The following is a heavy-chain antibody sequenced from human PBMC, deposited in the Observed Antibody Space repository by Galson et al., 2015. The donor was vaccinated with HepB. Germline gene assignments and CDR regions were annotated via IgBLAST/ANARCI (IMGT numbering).Heavy chain of an antibody. D-gene: IGHD3-22*01. J-gene: IGHJ3*02. CDR3: ARDHDSSGYLRWVYDAFDI. Sequence: SVKVSCKASGYTFTSYGISWVRQAPGQGLEWMGWISAYNGNTNYAQKLQGRVTMTTDTSTSTAYMELRSLRSDDTAVYYCARDHDSSGYLRWVYDAFDIWGQGTMVTVSS. CDR2: ISAYNGNT. V-gene: IGHV1-18*01. CDR1: GYTFTSYG.